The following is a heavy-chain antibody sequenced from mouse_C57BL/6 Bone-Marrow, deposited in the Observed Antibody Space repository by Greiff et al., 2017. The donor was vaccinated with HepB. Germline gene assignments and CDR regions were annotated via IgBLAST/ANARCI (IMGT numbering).Heavy chain of an antibody. D-gene: IGHD2-5*01. CDR3: ARLYYSNSYYAMDY. CDR1: GYTFTSYW. CDR2: IYPGSGST. V-gene: IGHV1-55*01. J-gene: IGHJ4*01. Sequence: VQLQQSGAELVKPGASVKMSCKASGYTFTSYWITWVKQRPGQGLEWIGDIYPGSGSTNYNEKFKSKATLTVDTSSSTAYMQLSSTTSEDSAVYYCARLYYSNSYYAMDYWGQGTSVTVSS.